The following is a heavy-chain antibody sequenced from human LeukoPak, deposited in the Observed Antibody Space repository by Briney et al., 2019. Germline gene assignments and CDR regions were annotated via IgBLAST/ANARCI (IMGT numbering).Heavy chain of an antibody. CDR3: ARDWAGGYGDYVGY. D-gene: IGHD4-17*01. Sequence: PGGSLRLSREASGFTFSSYAMHWVRQAPGAGLEWVAVIWYEGINKYYADSVKGRFTISRDNSKNTVHLQMNSLRAEDTAVYYCARDWAGGYGDYVGYWGQGTLVTVSS. V-gene: IGHV3-33*01. CDR2: IWYEGINK. CDR1: GFTFSSYA. J-gene: IGHJ4*02.